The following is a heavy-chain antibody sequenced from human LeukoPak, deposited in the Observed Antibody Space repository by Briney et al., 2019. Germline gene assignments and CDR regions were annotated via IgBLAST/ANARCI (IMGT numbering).Heavy chain of an antibody. D-gene: IGHD6-19*01. CDR3: ARQAGPDAPYDAFDI. J-gene: IGHJ3*02. CDR1: GYSFASYW. V-gene: IGHV5-51*01. Sequence: GESLKISCKGSGYSFASYWIGWVRQMPGKGLEWMGIIYPGDSDTRYSPSFQGQVTISADKSISTAYLQWSSLKASDTAMYYCARQAGPDAPYDAFDIWGQGTMVTVSS. CDR2: IYPGDSDT.